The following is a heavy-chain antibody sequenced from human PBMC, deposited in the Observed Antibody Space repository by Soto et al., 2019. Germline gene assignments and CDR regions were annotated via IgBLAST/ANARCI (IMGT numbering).Heavy chain of an antibody. CDR1: GGSINSGGYC. V-gene: IGHV4-31*03. Sequence: QVQLQESGPGLVKPSQTLSLTCTVSGGSINSGGYCWSWIRQHPGKGLDWIGCISYGGSTSYNPSLKIRVTISVDTSKNQFSLKLTSVTAADTAVYYGSRGILVWGQGALITVSS. J-gene: IGHJ4*02. CDR3: SRGILV. D-gene: IGHD5-18*01. CDR2: ISYGGST.